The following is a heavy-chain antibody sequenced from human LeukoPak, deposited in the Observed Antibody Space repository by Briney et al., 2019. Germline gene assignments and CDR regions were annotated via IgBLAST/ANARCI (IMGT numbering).Heavy chain of an antibody. J-gene: IGHJ6*02. Sequence: GGSLRLSCAASGFTFSSYAMHWVRQAPGKGLEWVAVISYDGSNKYYADSVKGRFTISRDNSKNTLYLQMNSLRAEDTAVYYCARDPYYYDSSGYYYVYYYYGMDVWGQGTTVTVSS. CDR3: ARDPYYYDSSGYYYVYYYYGMDV. CDR1: GFTFSSYA. D-gene: IGHD3-22*01. CDR2: ISYDGSNK. V-gene: IGHV3-30-3*01.